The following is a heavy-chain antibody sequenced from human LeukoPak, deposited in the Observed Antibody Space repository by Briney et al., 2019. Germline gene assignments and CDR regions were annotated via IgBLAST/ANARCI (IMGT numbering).Heavy chain of an antibody. V-gene: IGHV4-4*07. J-gene: IGHJ6*03. CDR1: GGSVINYY. CDR3: ARLKFYDSTGYSPGYYMDD. Sequence: SETLSLTCTVSGGSVINYYWSWIRQSAGKGLEWVGRIYITGTTNYNPSLKGRLTMSVDTSKNQFSLKLNSATAADTAVYYCARLKFYDSTGYSPGYYMDDWGKGITVIVSS. D-gene: IGHD3-22*01. CDR2: IYITGTT.